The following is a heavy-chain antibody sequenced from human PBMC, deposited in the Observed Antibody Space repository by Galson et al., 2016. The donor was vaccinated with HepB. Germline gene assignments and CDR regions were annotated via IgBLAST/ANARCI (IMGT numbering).Heavy chain of an antibody. J-gene: IGHJ4*02. D-gene: IGHD5-18*01. Sequence: SLRLSCAASGFTFRTHAVHWVRQAPGKGLEWVGDSPKYPETVKGRFTISRDNSKNTLYLQMNSLRPEDTAVYYCARCVDTSMAPFDYWGQGTLLTVSS. CDR3: ARCVDTSMAPFDY. CDR2: SPKY. CDR1: GFTFRTHA. V-gene: IGHV3-30*04.